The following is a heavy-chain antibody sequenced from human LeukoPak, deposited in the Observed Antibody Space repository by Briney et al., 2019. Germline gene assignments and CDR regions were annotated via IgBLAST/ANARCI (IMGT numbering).Heavy chain of an antibody. Sequence: GGSLRLSCAASGFTFSSYWMSWVRQVPGNGLEWVVNIKQDGSEKYYVDSVKGRFTISRDNAKNSLYLQMNSLRAEDTAVYYCARDKIVGATNFDYWGQGTLVTVSS. CDR2: IKQDGSEK. D-gene: IGHD1-26*01. CDR1: GFTFSSYW. J-gene: IGHJ4*02. CDR3: ARDKIVGATNFDY. V-gene: IGHV3-7*01.